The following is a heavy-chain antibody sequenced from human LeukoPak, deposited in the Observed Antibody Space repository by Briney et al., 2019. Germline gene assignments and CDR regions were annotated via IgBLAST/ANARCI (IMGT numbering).Heavy chain of an antibody. J-gene: IGHJ6*02. CDR2: IIPIFGIA. V-gene: IGHV1-69*04. Sequence: SVKLSCKASGGTFSSYAISWVRQAPGQGLEWMGRIIPIFGIANYAQKFQGRVTITADKSTSTAYMELSSLRSEDTAVYYCARDSQAPPGFRYCSGGSCYGFYGMDVWGQGTTVTVSS. D-gene: IGHD2-15*01. CDR1: GGTFSSYA. CDR3: ARDSQAPPGFRYCSGGSCYGFYGMDV.